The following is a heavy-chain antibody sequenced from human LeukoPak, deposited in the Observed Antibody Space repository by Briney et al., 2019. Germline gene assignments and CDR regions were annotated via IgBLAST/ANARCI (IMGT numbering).Heavy chain of an antibody. CDR1: GGSFSGYY. CDR2: VSSSGSTI. D-gene: IGHD2-2*01. J-gene: IGHJ4*02. V-gene: IGHV3-11*04. CDR3: ARSVVPAAPFDY. Sequence: LSLTCAVYGGSFSGYYWSWIRQPPGKGLEWVSYVSSSGSTIYYADSVKGRFTISRDNAKNSLYLQMNSLRAEDTAVYYCARSVVPAAPFDYWGQGTLVTVSS.